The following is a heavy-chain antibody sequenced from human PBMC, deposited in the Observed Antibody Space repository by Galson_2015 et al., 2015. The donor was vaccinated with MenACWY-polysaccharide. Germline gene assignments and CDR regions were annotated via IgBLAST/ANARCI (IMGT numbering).Heavy chain of an antibody. CDR3: AELMGVGTWYLVDY. V-gene: IGHV3-7*03. CDR2: IKPDGSDK. CDR1: GFTFSNYW. D-gene: IGHD6-13*01. J-gene: IGHJ4*02. Sequence: SLRLSCAASGFTFSNYWMSWVSQAPGKGLEWVASIKPDGSDKYYVDSVKGRFIISRDNAQNSLFLQMSNLRADDTAVYYCAELMGVGTWYLVDYWGLGTLVTVSS.